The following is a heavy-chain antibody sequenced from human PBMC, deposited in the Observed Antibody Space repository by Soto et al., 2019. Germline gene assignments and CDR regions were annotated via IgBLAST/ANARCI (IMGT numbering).Heavy chain of an antibody. CDR3: AKARRGSGQWLVQTAFDS. J-gene: IGHJ4*02. D-gene: IGHD6-19*01. V-gene: IGHV3-23*01. CDR2: INNRGGRT. Sequence: EVQLMESGGGLIQPGGSLRLSCAASGFTFDNNTMHWVRQTPGEGLKWVAAINNRGGRTHYADSVKGRFTISRDNSKNMRFLQMNNMKVDYTAIYYCAKARRGSGQWLVQTAFDSWGQGTRVTVSS. CDR1: GFTFDNNT.